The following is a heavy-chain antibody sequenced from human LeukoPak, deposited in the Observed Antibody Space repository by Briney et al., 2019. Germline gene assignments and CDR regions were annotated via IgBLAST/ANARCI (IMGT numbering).Heavy chain of an antibody. D-gene: IGHD3-22*01. CDR2: INHSGST. J-gene: IGHJ3*02. CDR1: GGSFSGYY. Sequence: SETLSITCAVYGGSFSGYYWSWIRQPPGKGLEWIGEINHSGSTNYNPSLKSRVTISVDTSKNQFSLKLSSVTAADTAVYYCARRVPKPYYYDTKKGAFDIWGQGTMVTVSS. V-gene: IGHV4-34*01. CDR3: ARRVPKPYYYDTKKGAFDI.